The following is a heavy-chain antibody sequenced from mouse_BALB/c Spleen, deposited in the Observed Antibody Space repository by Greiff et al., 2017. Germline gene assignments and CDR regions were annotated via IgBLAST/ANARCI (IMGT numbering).Heavy chain of an antibody. D-gene: IGHD3-3*01. CDR1: GFTFSSYA. Sequence: EVKLVESGGGLVKPGGSLKLSCAASGFTFSSYAMSWVRQTPEKRLEWVASISSGGSTYYPDSVKGRFTISRDNARNILYLQMSSLRSEDTAMYYCAREGLLGYGGQGTLVTVSA. J-gene: IGHJ3*01. CDR2: ISSGGST. V-gene: IGHV5-6-5*01. CDR3: AREGLLGY.